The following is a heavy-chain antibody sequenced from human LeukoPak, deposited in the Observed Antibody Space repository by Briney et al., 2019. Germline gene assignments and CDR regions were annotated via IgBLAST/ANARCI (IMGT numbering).Heavy chain of an antibody. CDR1: GYTFSGYY. CDR2: INPNSGGT. J-gene: IGHJ4*02. CDR3: ARSRSIAAFDY. V-gene: IGHV1-2*04. Sequence: ASVKVSCKASGYTFSGYYMHWVRQAPGQGLEGMGWINPNSGGTNYAQKFQGWVTMTRDTSISTAYMELSRLRSDDTAVYYCARSRSIAAFDYWGQGTLVTVSS. D-gene: IGHD6-6*01.